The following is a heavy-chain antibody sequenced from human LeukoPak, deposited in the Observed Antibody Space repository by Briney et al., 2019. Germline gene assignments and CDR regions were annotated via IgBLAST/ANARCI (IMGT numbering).Heavy chain of an antibody. CDR3: ARTDHHYYYYMDV. CDR1: GGSISSGGYY. CDR2: IYYSGST. Sequence: PSETLFLTCTVSGGSISSGGYYWSWIRQHPGKGLEWIGYIYYSGSTYYNPSLKSRVTISVDTSKNQFSLKLSSVTAADTAVYYCARTDHHYYYYMDVWGKGTTVTVSS. J-gene: IGHJ6*03. V-gene: IGHV4-31*03.